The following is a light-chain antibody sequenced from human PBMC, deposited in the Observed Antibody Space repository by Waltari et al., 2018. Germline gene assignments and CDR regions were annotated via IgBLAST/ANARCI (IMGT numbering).Light chain of an antibody. V-gene: IGLV3-21*04. J-gene: IGLJ1*01. CDR1: STGMRH. Sequence: SYVLTQPPSVSVAPGETATITCGGDSTGMRHVHWYQQRAGQAPRLVISSNTVRPSGIPERVSGSTAGTTSTLTISRGEAGDEADYYCQVWDRSRDHVFGAGTKVTVL. CDR3: QVWDRSRDHV. CDR2: SNT.